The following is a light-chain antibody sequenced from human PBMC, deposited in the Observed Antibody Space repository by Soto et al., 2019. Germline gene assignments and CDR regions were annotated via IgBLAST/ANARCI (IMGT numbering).Light chain of an antibody. V-gene: IGLV1-51*01. Sequence: QSALTQPPSVSAAPGQMVTISCSGSSSNIGNNYVSWYQQLPGTAPKLLIYDNYNRPSGIPDRFSGSKSGTSATLGITGLQTGDEADYYCGTWDSSLSAVVFGGGTKLTVL. CDR1: SSNIGNNY. CDR2: DNY. J-gene: IGLJ2*01. CDR3: GTWDSSLSAVV.